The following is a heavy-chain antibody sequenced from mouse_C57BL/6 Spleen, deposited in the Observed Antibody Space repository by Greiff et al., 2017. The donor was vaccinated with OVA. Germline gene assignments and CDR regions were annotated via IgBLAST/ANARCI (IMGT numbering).Heavy chain of an antibody. J-gene: IGHJ4*01. CDR1: GFSLTSYG. Sequence: VQLQQSGPGLVQPSQSLSITCTVSGFSLTSYGVHWVRQSPGKGLEWLGVIWRGGSTDYNAAFMSRLSITKDNSKSQVFFKMNSLQADDTAIYYCATPMITKDYYAMDYWGQGTSVTVSS. D-gene: IGHD2-4*01. V-gene: IGHV2-5*01. CDR2: IWRGGST. CDR3: ATPMITKDYYAMDY.